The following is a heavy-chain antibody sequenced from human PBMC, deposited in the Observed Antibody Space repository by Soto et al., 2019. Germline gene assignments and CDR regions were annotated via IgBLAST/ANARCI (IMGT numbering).Heavy chain of an antibody. Sequence: ASVKVSCKASGYTFTSYAMHWVRQAPGQRLEWMGWINACNGNTKYSQKFQGRVTITRDTSASTAYMELSSLRSEDTAVYYCARDSVVQGNDFWSGYYIPNYYYYYMDVWGKGTTVTVSS. CDR1: GYTFTSYA. V-gene: IGHV1-3*01. CDR3: ARDSVVQGNDFWSGYYIPNYYYYYMDV. D-gene: IGHD3-3*01. CDR2: INACNGNT. J-gene: IGHJ6*03.